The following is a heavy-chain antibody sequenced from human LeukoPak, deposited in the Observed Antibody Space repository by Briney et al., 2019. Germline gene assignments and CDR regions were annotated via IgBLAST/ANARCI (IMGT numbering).Heavy chain of an antibody. CDR2: INHSGST. CDR3: ARGVPDAIRGHPNWFDP. D-gene: IGHD2-2*02. CDR1: GGSFSGYY. J-gene: IGHJ5*02. Sequence: SETLSLTCAVYGGSFSGYYWSWIRQPPGKGLEWIGEINHSGSTNYNPSLKSRVTMTVDTSKNQFSLKLSFVTAADTAVYYCARGVPDAIRGHPNWFDPWGQGTLVTVSS. V-gene: IGHV4-34*01.